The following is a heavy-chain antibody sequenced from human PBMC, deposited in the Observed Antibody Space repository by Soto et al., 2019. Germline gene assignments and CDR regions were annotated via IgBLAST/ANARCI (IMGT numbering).Heavy chain of an antibody. Sequence: ETLSLTCAVSGFSISSGYFWGWIRQPPGKGPEWLGSIYHSGTTYYNPSVKGRVTISVDTSKNQFSLKMSSVTAADTAVYYCARDSSGYYWFDPWGQGTLVTVSS. V-gene: IGHV4-38-2*02. CDR1: GFSISSGYF. D-gene: IGHD3-22*01. CDR2: IYHSGTT. J-gene: IGHJ5*02. CDR3: ARDSSGYYWFDP.